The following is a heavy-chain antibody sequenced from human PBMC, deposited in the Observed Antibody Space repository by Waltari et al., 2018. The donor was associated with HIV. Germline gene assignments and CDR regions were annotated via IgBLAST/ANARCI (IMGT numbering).Heavy chain of an antibody. CDR2: INHNGST. D-gene: IGHD3-3*01. CDR1: GGSFSGYY. J-gene: IGHJ3*02. CDR3: ARERRIFEPARKWDAFDI. Sequence: QVQLQQWGAGLLKPSETLSLTCAVYGGSFSGYYWSWIRQPPGKGLEWIGEINHNGSTNYNPSLKSRVTISVDTSKNHFSLKLSSVTAADTAVYYCARERRIFEPARKWDAFDIWGQGTMVTVSS. V-gene: IGHV4-34*01.